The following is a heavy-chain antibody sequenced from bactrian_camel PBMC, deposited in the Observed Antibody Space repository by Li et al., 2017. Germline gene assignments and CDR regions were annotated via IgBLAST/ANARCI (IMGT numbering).Heavy chain of an antibody. CDR2: ISTDGST. Sequence: VQLVESGGGAVQAGGSLRLSCAASGYTYNRYCMGWFRQAAGKQREWVSSISTDGSTSYADSVKGRFDLSQDNAKRTLYLQMTDLKPEDTAMYYCAIREETKCARPFGFTWKYRQTYNSWGQGTQVTVS. J-gene: IGHJ4*01. D-gene: IGHD1*01. CDR3: AIREETKCARPFGFTWKYRQTYNS. V-gene: IGHV3S57*01. CDR1: GYTYNRYC.